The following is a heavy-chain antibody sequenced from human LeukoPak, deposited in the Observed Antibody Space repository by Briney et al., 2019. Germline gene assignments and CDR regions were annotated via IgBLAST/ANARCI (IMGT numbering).Heavy chain of an antibody. D-gene: IGHD5-18*01. CDR2: IYYSGST. Sequence: SETLSLTCTVSGGSISSSSYYWGWIRQPPGKGLEWIGSIYYSGSTYYNPSLKSRVTISVDTSTNQFSLKLSSVTAADTAVYYCARDLPDTAMVDAFDIWGQGTMVTVSS. CDR3: ARDLPDTAMVDAFDI. V-gene: IGHV4-39*07. J-gene: IGHJ3*02. CDR1: GGSISSSSYY.